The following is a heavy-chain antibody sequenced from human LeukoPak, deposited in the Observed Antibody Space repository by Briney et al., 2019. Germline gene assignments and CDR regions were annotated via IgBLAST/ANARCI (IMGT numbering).Heavy chain of an antibody. D-gene: IGHD3-10*01. CDR1: GDSVSSNSAA. Sequence: SQTLSLTCAISGDSVSSNSAAWNWIRQSPSRGLEWLGRTYYRSKWYNDYAVSVKSRITINPDTSKNQFSLQLNSVTPEDTAVYYCARSERGLLWFGESAFDIWGQGTMVTVSS. CDR2: TYYRSKWYN. J-gene: IGHJ3*02. CDR3: ARSERGLLWFGESAFDI. V-gene: IGHV6-1*01.